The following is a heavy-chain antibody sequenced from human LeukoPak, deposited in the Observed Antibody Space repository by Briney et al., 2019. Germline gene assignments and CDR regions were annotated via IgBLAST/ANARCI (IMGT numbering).Heavy chain of an antibody. V-gene: IGHV1-8*01. J-gene: IGHJ4*02. CDR1: GYTFTSYD. CDR2: MNPNSGNT. D-gene: IGHD3-22*01. CDR3: ARRPRNYYDSSGYGY. Sequence: ASVKVSCKASGYTFTSYDINWVRQATGQGLEWMGWMNPNSGNTGYAQKFQGRITMTRNTSISTAYMELSSLRSEDTAVYYCARRPRNYYDSSGYGYWGQGTLVTVSS.